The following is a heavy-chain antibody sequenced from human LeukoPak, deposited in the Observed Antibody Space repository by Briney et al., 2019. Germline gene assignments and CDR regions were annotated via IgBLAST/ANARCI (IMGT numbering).Heavy chain of an antibody. Sequence: SETLSLTSTVSGVSISNYYWSWIRQPPGQGLKWIGYIYYSGSTKYNTSLKSRVTISVDTSKTQFSLRLSSVTAADTAVYYCAGDWGVSARPGYMDVWGKGTTVTVSS. CDR3: AGDWGVSARPGYMDV. D-gene: IGHD6-6*01. V-gene: IGHV4-59*01. J-gene: IGHJ6*03. CDR2: IYYSGST. CDR1: GVSISNYY.